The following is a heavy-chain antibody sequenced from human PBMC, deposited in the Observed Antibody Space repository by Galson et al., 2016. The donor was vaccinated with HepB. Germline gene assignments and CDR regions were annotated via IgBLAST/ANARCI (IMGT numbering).Heavy chain of an antibody. D-gene: IGHD3-9*01. CDR3: AKAHYDILTGYWPYFDY. V-gene: IGHV3-15*01. Sequence: LEWVGRIKSKPDGGTTDYAAPVKGRFTISRDDSKNTLYLQMNSLRVEDTAVYYCAKAHYDILTGYWPYFDYWGQGTLVTVSS. J-gene: IGHJ4*02. CDR2: IKSKPDGGTT.